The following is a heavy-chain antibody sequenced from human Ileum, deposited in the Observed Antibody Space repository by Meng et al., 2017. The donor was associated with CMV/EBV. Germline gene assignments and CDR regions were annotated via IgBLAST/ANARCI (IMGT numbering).Heavy chain of an antibody. D-gene: IGHD3-9*01. V-gene: IGHV3-33*06. CDR2: IWYDGSNK. Sequence: SGFTFSNFGMQWVRQAAGKGPEWVAVIWYDGSNKYYADSVKGRFTISRDNSKNTVYLQMNSLRAEDTAIYYCAKDFYDILTGYYFDYWGQGTLVTVSS. CDR1: GFTFSNFG. CDR3: AKDFYDILTGYYFDY. J-gene: IGHJ4*02.